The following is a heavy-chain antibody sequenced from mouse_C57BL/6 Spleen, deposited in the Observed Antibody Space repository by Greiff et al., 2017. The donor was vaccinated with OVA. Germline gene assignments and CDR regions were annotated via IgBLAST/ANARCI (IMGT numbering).Heavy chain of an antibody. J-gene: IGHJ2*01. Sequence: EVQLQQSGPELVKPGASVKMSCKASGYTFTEYNVQCVKQSHGKSLVWIGYINPNNGGTSYNQNFKGKATLTVNKSSSTAYMELRSLTSEDSAVYYCARGDWPFDYWGQGTTLTVSS. CDR2: INPNNGGT. CDR1: GYTFTEYN. CDR3: ARGDWPFDY. V-gene: IGHV1-22*01. D-gene: IGHD3-3*01.